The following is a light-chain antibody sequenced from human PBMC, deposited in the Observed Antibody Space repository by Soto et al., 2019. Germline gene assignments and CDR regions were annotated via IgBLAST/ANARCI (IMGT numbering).Light chain of an antibody. J-gene: IGKJ3*01. CDR2: GAS. CDR1: QSVSSW. Sequence: DIQMTQSPSSVSASVGDRVTITCRASQSVSSWLGWYQQKPGKAPKLLIYGASSLLSGVPSRFSGSGSGTDFTFTISSQQPEDFATYYCQQGNSFPLTFGPGTTVEIK. V-gene: IGKV1-12*01. CDR3: QQGNSFPLT.